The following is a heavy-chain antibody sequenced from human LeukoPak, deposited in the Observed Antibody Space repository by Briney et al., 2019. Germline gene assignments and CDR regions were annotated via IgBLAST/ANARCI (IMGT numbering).Heavy chain of an antibody. J-gene: IGHJ4*02. D-gene: IGHD6-13*01. V-gene: IGHV4-59*12. CDR1: GVSISSYY. Sequence: SETLSLTCSVSGVSISSYYWSWIRQPPGKGLEWIAYIHYSGSTNYNPSLKSRLTISIDTSKNQFSLKLSSVTAADTAVYYCARDGGYSSSWYGYWGQGTLVTVSS. CDR2: IHYSGST. CDR3: ARDGGYSSSWYGY.